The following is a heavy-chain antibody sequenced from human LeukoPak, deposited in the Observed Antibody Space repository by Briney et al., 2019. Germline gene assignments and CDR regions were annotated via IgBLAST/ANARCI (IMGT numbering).Heavy chain of an antibody. V-gene: IGHV3-23*01. J-gene: IGHJ4*02. D-gene: IGHD2-2*01. CDR2: ICGSGGST. CDR1: GFTFTSSA. CDR3: AKGQTYYLPAPLD. Sequence: GGSLRLSCGASGFTFTSSAMSWVRQAPGKGLGWGSAICGSGGSTYYADSVKGRFTISRDNSKNTLYLQMNSLRAEDTAVYYCAKGQTYYLPAPLDWGQGTLVTVSS.